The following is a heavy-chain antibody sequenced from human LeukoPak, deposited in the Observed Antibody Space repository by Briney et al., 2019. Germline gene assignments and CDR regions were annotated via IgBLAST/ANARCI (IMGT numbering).Heavy chain of an antibody. J-gene: IGHJ4*02. V-gene: IGHV5-51*01. CDR1: GYSFTSYW. Sequence: GESLKISWKGSGYSFTSYWIGWVRQMPGEGLEWSGIIYPGDSDTRYSPSFQGQVTISADKSISTAYLQWSSLKASDTAMYYCARIKQVAGDFDYWGQGTLVTVSS. CDR2: IYPGDSDT. D-gene: IGHD6-19*01. CDR3: ARIKQVAGDFDY.